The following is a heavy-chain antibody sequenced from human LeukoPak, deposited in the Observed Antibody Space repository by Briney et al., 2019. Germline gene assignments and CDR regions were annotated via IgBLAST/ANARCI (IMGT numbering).Heavy chain of an antibody. J-gene: IGHJ4*02. Sequence: GGSLRLSCAASGFMFSSSWMAWVRQAPGKGLEGVANIKEDGSDKNYVDSMKGRFTISRDNAKNSLYLQMNSLRAEDTAVYYCARDAAYGYDRFDYWGQGTQVTVSS. D-gene: IGHD5-18*01. CDR1: GFMFSSSW. CDR2: IKEDGSDK. CDR3: ARDAAYGYDRFDY. V-gene: IGHV3-7*01.